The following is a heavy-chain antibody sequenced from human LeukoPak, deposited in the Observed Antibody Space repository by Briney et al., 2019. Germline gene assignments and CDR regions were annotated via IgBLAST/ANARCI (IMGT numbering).Heavy chain of an antibody. D-gene: IGHD3-10*01. Sequence: SETLSLTCTVSGGSISSYYWSWIRQPAGKGLEWIGRICTSGSTNYNPSLKSRVTMSVDTSKNQFSLKLSSVTAADTAVYYCASLSFYGSGSEIWGQGTLVTVSS. CDR3: ASLSFYGSGSEI. CDR1: GGSISSYY. CDR2: ICTSGST. J-gene: IGHJ4*02. V-gene: IGHV4-4*07.